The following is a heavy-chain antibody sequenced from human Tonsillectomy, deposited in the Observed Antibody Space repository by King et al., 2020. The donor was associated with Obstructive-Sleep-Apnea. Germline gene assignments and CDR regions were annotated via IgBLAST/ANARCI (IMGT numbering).Heavy chain of an antibody. CDR3: ARQYYYDSTGYDY. V-gene: IGHV4-4*07. CDR1: GASISSHY. CDR2: IYSSGST. D-gene: IGHD3-22*01. Sequence: QLQESGPGLVKPSETLSLTCTVSGASISSHYWSWIRQPAGKGLEWIGRIYSSGSTNYNPSLKSRVTMSVDTSKNQFSLKLSSVTAADTAVYYCARQYYYDSTGYDYWGKGTLVTVSS. J-gene: IGHJ4*02.